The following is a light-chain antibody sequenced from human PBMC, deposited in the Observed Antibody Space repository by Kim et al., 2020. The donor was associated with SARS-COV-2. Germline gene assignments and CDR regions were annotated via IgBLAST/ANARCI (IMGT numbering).Light chain of an antibody. J-gene: IGKJ2*01. V-gene: IGKV4-1*01. CDR2: WAS. CDR1: QSVLSTSNNKNY. Sequence: DIEMTQSPDSLAVSLGERVTINCKSNQSVLSTSNNKNYLAWYQHKPGQPPKLILYWASTRDSGVPDRFRGSGSGTDFSLTISGLLPEDVAVYFCHQYFTAPDTFGQGTKLEI. CDR3: HQYFTAPDT.